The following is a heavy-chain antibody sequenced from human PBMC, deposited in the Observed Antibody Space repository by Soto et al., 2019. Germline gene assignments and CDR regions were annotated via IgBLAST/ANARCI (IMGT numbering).Heavy chain of an antibody. V-gene: IGHV4-31*03. CDR3: ARVFSYGTCFDY. D-gene: IGHD5-18*01. CDR1: GGSISSGGYY. CDR2: IYYSGST. J-gene: IGHJ4*02. Sequence: SETLSLTCTVSGGSISSGGYYWSWIRQHPGKGLEWIGYIYYSGSTYYNPSLKSRVTISVDTSKKQFSLKLSSVTAADTAVYYCARVFSYGTCFDYWGQGTLVTVYS.